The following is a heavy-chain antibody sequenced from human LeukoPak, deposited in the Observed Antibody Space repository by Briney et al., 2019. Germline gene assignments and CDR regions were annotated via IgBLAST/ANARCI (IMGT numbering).Heavy chain of an antibody. CDR2: VTIRTDGGTT. V-gene: IGHV3-15*01. Sequence: GGSLRLSCAASGFIFSNAWMNWVLQAPGKGLEWVGRVTIRTDGGTTDYAAPVKGRFTISRDDSIDTLYLQMNSLRTEDTAVYYCTTERGYSGSRIFDYWGQGSLVTVSS. CDR1: GFIFSNAW. D-gene: IGHD1-26*01. CDR3: TTERGYSGSRIFDY. J-gene: IGHJ4*02.